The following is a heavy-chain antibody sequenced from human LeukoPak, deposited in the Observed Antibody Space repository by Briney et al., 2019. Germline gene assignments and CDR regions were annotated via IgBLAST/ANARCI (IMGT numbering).Heavy chain of an antibody. J-gene: IGHJ4*02. CDR1: GGSFSGYY. Sequence: PSETLSLTCAVYGGSFSGYYWSWIRQPPGKGLEWIGEINHSGSTNYNPSLKSRVTISVDTSKNQFSLKLSSVTAADTAVYYCARLEQWLVDYWGQGTLVTVSS. CDR3: ARLEQWLVDY. CDR2: INHSGST. V-gene: IGHV4-34*01. D-gene: IGHD6-19*01.